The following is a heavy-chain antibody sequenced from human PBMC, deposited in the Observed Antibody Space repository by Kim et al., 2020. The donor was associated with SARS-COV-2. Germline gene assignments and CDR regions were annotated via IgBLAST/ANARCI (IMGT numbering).Heavy chain of an antibody. D-gene: IGHD6-19*01. Sequence: DSVKGRFTISRDNSKNTLYLQMNSMRAEDTAVYYCAKDPPTIAVAGAFDIWGQGTMVTVSS. V-gene: IGHV3-23*01. CDR3: AKDPPTIAVAGAFDI. J-gene: IGHJ3*02.